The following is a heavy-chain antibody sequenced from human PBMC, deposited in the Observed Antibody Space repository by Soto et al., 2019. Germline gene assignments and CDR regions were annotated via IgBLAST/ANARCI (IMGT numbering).Heavy chain of an antibody. J-gene: IGHJ4*02. V-gene: IGHV3-30*04. D-gene: IGHD3-16*02. Sequence: GGSLRLSCVASGFMLNNFDMHWVRQAPGKGLEWVAVFSPDGRKIFYADSVKGRFTISRDLSKNTLYLQMNSLRPEDTAVYYCAREVILEIPFDYWGQGTLVTVSS. CDR1: GFMLNNFD. CDR3: AREVILEIPFDY. CDR2: FSPDGRKI.